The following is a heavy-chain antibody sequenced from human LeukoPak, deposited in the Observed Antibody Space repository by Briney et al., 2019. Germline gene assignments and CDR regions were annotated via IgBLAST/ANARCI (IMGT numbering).Heavy chain of an antibody. J-gene: IGHJ3*02. CDR3: ARDLKVRGRPGTFEI. CDR1: GYSIRSYG. CDR2: VNNNIVNT. V-gene: IGHV1-18*01. D-gene: IGHD3-16*01. Sequence: GASVKVSCKASGYSIRSYGISWVRQTPGQGLEWMGWVNNNIVNTNNGKKFQGRVTVTTDTSTSTAYMELRGLRFDDTAVYYCARDLKVRGRPGTFEIWGQGTTVIVS.